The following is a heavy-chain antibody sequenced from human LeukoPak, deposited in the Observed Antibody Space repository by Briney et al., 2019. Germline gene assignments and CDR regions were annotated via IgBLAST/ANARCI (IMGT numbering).Heavy chain of an antibody. CDR3: GKVGGVYCSSTSCSFDY. J-gene: IGHJ4*02. Sequence: GGSLRLSCAASGFTFSSYAMSWVRQAPGKGLEWVSAISGSGGSTYYADSVKGRFTISRDNSKNTLYLQMNSLRAEATAVYYCGKVGGVYCSSTSCSFDYWGQGTLVTVSS. V-gene: IGHV3-23*01. CDR1: GFTFSSYA. D-gene: IGHD2-2*01. CDR2: ISGSGGST.